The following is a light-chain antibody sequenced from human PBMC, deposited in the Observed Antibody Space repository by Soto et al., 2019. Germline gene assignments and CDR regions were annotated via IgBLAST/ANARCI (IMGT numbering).Light chain of an antibody. J-gene: IGKJ1*01. V-gene: IGKV3-20*01. CDR1: QSVSSNY. CDR3: QQYVTSPWT. CDR2: GTS. Sequence: EIVLTQSPGPLSLSPGERATLSCRSSQSVSSNYLAWYQQKPGQAPRLIIYGTSSRATGIPDRFSGSGSGTDCTLTISRLEPEDVAVYYCQQYVTSPWTLGQGTKVDI.